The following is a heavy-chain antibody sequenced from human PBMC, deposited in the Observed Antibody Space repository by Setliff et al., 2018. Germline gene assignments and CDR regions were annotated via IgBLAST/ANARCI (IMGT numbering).Heavy chain of an antibody. CDR1: GFDFKTHW. D-gene: IGHD3-10*01. J-gene: IGHJ4*02. V-gene: IGHV3-7*01. Sequence: GSLRLSCAASGFDFKTHWMDWARQAPGKGLEWVANIKEDGSQRNYVDAVRGRFTVSRDNAKNSLYLQMNSLRAEDTAVYYCAKFSGSGSSAYWGQGTLVTVSS. CDR3: AKFSGSGSSAY. CDR2: IKEDGSQR.